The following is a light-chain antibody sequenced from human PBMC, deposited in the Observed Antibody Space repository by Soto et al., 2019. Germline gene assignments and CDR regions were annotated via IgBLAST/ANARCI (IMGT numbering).Light chain of an antibody. J-gene: IGLJ2*01. CDR2: EAS. CDR1: SSDVGSYNF. CDR3: CAYAGGSTV. Sequence: QSALTQPASVSGSPGQSITISCTGTSSDVGSYNFVSWFQQHPGKVPKLMIYEASKRPSGVSNRFSGSKSGNTASLTISGLQAEDEADYYCCAYAGGSTVFGGGTKVTVL. V-gene: IGLV2-23*01.